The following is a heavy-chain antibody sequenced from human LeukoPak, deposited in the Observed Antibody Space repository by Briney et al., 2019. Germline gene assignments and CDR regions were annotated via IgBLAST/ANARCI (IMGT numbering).Heavy chain of an antibody. J-gene: IGHJ4*02. CDR3: ARAGLEQWLADY. Sequence: GGSLRLSCAASGFTFSSYSMNWVRQAPGKGLEWVSSISSSSSYIYYADSVKGRFTISRENAKNSLYLQMNSLRAEDTAVYYCARAGLEQWLADYWGQGTLVTVSS. CDR1: GFTFSSYS. D-gene: IGHD6-19*01. CDR2: ISSSSSYI. V-gene: IGHV3-21*01.